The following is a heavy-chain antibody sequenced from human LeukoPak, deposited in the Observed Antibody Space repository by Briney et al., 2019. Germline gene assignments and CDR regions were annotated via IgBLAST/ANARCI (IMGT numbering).Heavy chain of an antibody. D-gene: IGHD6-13*01. Sequence: GGSLRLSCAASGFTFSLYAIHWVRQAPGKGLEWVAVISYDGSNKYYADSVKGRFTISRDNSKNTLYLQMNSLRAEDTAVYYCAKDPPKRIAAAGRGGSYFDYWGQGTLVPVSS. CDR1: GFTFSLYA. V-gene: IGHV3-30-3*01. CDR3: AKDPPKRIAAAGRGGSYFDY. J-gene: IGHJ4*02. CDR2: ISYDGSNK.